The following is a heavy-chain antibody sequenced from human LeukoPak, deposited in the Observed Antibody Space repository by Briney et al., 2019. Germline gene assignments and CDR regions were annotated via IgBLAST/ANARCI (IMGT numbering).Heavy chain of an antibody. V-gene: IGHV3-74*01. J-gene: IGHJ6*02. CDR2: TNEHGSTT. CDR1: GFTFISYW. D-gene: IGHD5/OR15-5a*01. CDR3: ARSWLVYYWYYGMDV. Sequence: GGSLRFSCAASGFTFISYWMHWVRQARGEGLVWVSRTNEHGSTTNYADSVKGRFTISRDNAKNSLYLQMNSLRAEDTAVYYCARSWLVYYWYYGMDVWGQGTTVTVSS.